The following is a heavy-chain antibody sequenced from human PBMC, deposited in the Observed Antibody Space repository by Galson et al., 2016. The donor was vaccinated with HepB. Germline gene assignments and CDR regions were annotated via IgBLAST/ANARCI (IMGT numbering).Heavy chain of an antibody. J-gene: IGHJ4*02. CDR1: GCTGSRYG. CDR3: AREAGIAAAATYDY. CDR2: IWSDGSNE. V-gene: IGHV3-33*01. Sequence: SMRLSCAASGCTGSRYGLHWVRQAPVKGLEWVALIWSDGSNERYADSVKGRFTISRDSSKNTAYLQMNSLRAEDRAVYYCAREAGIAAAATYDYWGQGTLVAVSS. D-gene: IGHD6-13*01.